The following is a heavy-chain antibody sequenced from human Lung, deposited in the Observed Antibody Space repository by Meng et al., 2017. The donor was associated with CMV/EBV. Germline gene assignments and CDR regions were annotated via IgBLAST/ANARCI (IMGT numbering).Heavy chain of an antibody. V-gene: IGHV4-39*07. Sequence: LQLPESGPGQVQHSETLSLPCSVSGGSISSSSYYWGWIRQSPGKGLEWIGSIYFSGNTYYNPSPKSRVTMSVGTAQNKFSLTLRSVTAADTAVYYCVTETGYNYDNWGQGALVTVSS. CDR3: VTETGYNYDN. D-gene: IGHD5-24*01. CDR1: GGSISSSSYY. J-gene: IGHJ4*02. CDR2: IYFSGNT.